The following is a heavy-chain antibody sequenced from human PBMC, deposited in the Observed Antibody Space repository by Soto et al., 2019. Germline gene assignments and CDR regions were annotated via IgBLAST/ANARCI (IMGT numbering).Heavy chain of an antibody. Sequence: SETLSLTCTVSGGSISSYYWSWIRQPPGKGLEWIGYIYYSGSTNYNPSLKSRVTISVDTSKNQFSLKLSSVTAADTAVYYCARGVMGYVDFDHWGQGTLVTVSS. CDR1: GGSISSYY. J-gene: IGHJ5*02. CDR3: ARGVMGYVDFDH. D-gene: IGHD4-17*01. CDR2: IYYSGST. V-gene: IGHV4-59*01.